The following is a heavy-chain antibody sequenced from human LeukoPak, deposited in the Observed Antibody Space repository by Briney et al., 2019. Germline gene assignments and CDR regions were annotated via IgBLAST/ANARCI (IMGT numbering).Heavy chain of an antibody. CDR2: ISAYNGNT. Sequence: DSVKVSCKASGYTFTSYGISWVRQAPGQGLEWMGWISAYNGNTNYAQKLQGRVTMTTDTSTSTAYMELRSLRSDDTAVYYCARDPGIAAAGYRRFDYWGQGTLVTVSS. V-gene: IGHV1-18*01. D-gene: IGHD6-13*01. J-gene: IGHJ4*02. CDR3: ARDPGIAAAGYRRFDY. CDR1: GYTFTSYG.